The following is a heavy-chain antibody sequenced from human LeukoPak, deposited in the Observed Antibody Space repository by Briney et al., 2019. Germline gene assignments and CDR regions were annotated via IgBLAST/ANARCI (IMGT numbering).Heavy chain of an antibody. CDR1: GGSIVGYH. CDR2: IYYGGNT. Sequence: SETLSLTCAVSGGSIVGYHWSWIRQLPGKGLEWIGYIYYGGNTDYNHSLGGRATITVDTSKNQFSLKLTSMTAADTAVYFCASTGPDISGQYQAYWGQGNLVIVSS. D-gene: IGHD3-22*01. J-gene: IGHJ4*02. CDR3: ASTGPDISGQYQAY. V-gene: IGHV4-59*12.